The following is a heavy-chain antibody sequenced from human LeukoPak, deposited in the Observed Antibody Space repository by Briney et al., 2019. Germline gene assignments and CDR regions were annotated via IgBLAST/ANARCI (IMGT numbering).Heavy chain of an antibody. J-gene: IGHJ4*02. Sequence: GESLKISCKGSGYSFTRHWIAWVRQMPGKGLEWMGIIYPGDSDTRYSPSFQGQVTISTDKSISTAYLQWSSLKASDTAMYYCARQDSTVTTVDYWGQGTLVTVSS. CDR3: ARQDSTVTTVDY. V-gene: IGHV5-51*01. D-gene: IGHD4-17*01. CDR1: GYSFTRHW. CDR2: IYPGDSDT.